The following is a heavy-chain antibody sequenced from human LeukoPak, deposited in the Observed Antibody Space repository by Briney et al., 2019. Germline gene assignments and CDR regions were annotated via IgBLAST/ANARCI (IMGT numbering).Heavy chain of an antibody. CDR2: IYYSGST. Sequence: SETLSLTCTVSGGSISSGGYYWSWIRQHPGKGLEWIGYIYYSGSTYYNPSLKSRVTMSVDTSKNQFSLKLSSVTAADTAVYYCARDAVAVGEGAFVYWGQGTLVTVSS. D-gene: IGHD6-19*01. CDR1: GGSISSGGYY. CDR3: ARDAVAVGEGAFVY. V-gene: IGHV4-31*03. J-gene: IGHJ4*02.